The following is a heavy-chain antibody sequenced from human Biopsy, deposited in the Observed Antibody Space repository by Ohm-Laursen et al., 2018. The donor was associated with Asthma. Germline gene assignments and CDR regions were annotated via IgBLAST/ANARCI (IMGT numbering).Heavy chain of an antibody. CDR3: ARGQKSAGDRWFDP. D-gene: IGHD6-13*01. CDR1: GYTFSSYQ. Sequence: ASVKVSCKASGYTFSSYQMHWVRQAPGQGLEWMGRINPNSGGTNYAQKFQGRVTMTRDTSISTAYMEVSRLRSDDTAVYYCARGQKSAGDRWFDPWGQGTLVTVSS. V-gene: IGHV1-2*06. J-gene: IGHJ5*02. CDR2: INPNSGGT.